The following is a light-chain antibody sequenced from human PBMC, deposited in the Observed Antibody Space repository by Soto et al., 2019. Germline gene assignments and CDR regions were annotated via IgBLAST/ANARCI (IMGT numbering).Light chain of an antibody. CDR1: SSDVGGYNY. CDR2: DVS. Sequence: QSALTQPRSVSGSPGQSVTISCTGTSSDVGGYNYVSWYQQHPGKAPKLMISDVSKRPSGVPDRFSGSKSGNTASLTISGLQAEDEADYYCCSSAGTYTWVFGGGPKLTV. J-gene: IGLJ3*02. CDR3: CSSAGTYTWV. V-gene: IGLV2-11*01.